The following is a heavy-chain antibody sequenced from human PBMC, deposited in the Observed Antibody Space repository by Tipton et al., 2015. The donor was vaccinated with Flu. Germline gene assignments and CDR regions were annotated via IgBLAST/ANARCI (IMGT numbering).Heavy chain of an antibody. CDR3: ARLSSNWYHQFDN. J-gene: IGHJ4*02. CDR2: ISYSGST. CDR1: GGPISSYY. Sequence: TLSLTCSVSGGPISSYYWSWIRQSPGKGLEWIGYISYSGSTHYNPSLKSRVTISVYTSKNQFSLKLSSVPAADTAVYYCARLSSNWYHQFDNWGQGTLVTVSS. D-gene: IGHD6-13*01. V-gene: IGHV4-59*01.